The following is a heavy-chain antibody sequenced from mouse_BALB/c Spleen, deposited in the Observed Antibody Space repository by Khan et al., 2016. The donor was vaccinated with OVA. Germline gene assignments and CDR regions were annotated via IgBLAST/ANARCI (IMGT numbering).Heavy chain of an antibody. Sequence: QVQLKQSGAELARPGTTVKLSCKASGYNFTDYYINWMRQRTGQGLEWIGEIYPGSDNTYYNEKFKGKATLTADKSSSTAYMQLSSLTSEDSSVDFCAREWATWLPYWGQGTLVTVSA. CDR1: GYNFTDYY. CDR2: IYPGSDNT. J-gene: IGHJ3*01. CDR3: AREWATWLPY. V-gene: IGHV1-77*01.